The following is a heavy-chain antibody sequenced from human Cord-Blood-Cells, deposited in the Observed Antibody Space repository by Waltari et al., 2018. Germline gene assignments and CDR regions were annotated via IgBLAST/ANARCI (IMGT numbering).Heavy chain of an antibody. J-gene: IGHJ4*02. CDR3: AGQRVIAAAGYDY. CDR2: INHSGST. Sequence: QVQLQQRGAGLLKPSETLSLTCAVYGGSFSGYYWSWIRQPPGKELEWIGEINHSGSTNYNPSLKSRVTISVDTSKNQFSLKLSSVTAADTAVYYCAGQRVIAAAGYDYWGQGTLVTVSS. V-gene: IGHV4-34*01. D-gene: IGHD6-13*01. CDR1: GGSFSGYY.